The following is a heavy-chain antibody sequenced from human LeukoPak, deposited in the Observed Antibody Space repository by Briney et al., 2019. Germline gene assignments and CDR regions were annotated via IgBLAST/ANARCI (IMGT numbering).Heavy chain of an antibody. CDR2: INSAGSST. V-gene: IGHV3-74*01. Sequence: GGSLRLSCAASGFTLSSYWMHWVRQAPGKGLVWVSRINSAGSSTTYADSVKGRFTISRDNAKNTLYLQMNSLRAEDTAMYYCARGGGYSYDRFDSWGQGTLVTVSS. CDR1: GFTLSSYW. J-gene: IGHJ4*02. D-gene: IGHD5-18*01. CDR3: ARGGGYSYDRFDS.